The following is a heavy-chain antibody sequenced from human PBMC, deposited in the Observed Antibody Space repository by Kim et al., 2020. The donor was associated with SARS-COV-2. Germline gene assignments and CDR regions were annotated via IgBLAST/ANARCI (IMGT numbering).Heavy chain of an antibody. CDR1: GFTFRSYA. CDR3: VKAINPAPGTNYFDV. V-gene: IGHV3-64D*09. Sequence: GGSLRLSCSASGFTFRSYAMYWVRQAPGKGLEYVCSISSSGRTSDYTDSLKGRFTVSRDNYKNTLYLQLSSLRPGDTAVYYCVKAINPAPGTNYFDVWG. D-gene: IGHD5-12*01. CDR2: ISSSGRTS. J-gene: IGHJ4*01.